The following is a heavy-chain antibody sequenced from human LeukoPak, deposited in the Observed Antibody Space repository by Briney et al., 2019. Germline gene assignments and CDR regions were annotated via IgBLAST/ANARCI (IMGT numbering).Heavy chain of an antibody. CDR1: GVSISGYY. CDR3: ARTGTISTMVRGAKLLDWFDP. CDR2: INHSGST. Sequence: SETLSLTCAVYGVSISGYYWSWIRQSPGQGLEWIGEINHSGSTNYNPSLKSRVTMSVDTSKNQFSLKLSSVTAADTAVYYCARTGTISTMVRGAKLLDWFDPWGQGTLVTVSS. V-gene: IGHV4-34*01. D-gene: IGHD3-10*01. J-gene: IGHJ5*02.